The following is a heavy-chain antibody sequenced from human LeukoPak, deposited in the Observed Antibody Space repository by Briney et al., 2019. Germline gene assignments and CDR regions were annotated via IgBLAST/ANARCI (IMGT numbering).Heavy chain of an antibody. D-gene: IGHD1-7*01. J-gene: IGHJ4*02. CDR3: ARDVPGTTPFDY. CDR2: IRAKNGDT. CDR1: GYIFSNYG. Sequence: GASVKVSCKASGYIFSNYGISWVRQAPGQGLEWMGWIRAKNGDTNYIQKFRGRVTMTTDTSTSTAYMELWSLRSDDTAVYYCARDVPGTTPFDYWGQGTLVTVSS. V-gene: IGHV1-18*01.